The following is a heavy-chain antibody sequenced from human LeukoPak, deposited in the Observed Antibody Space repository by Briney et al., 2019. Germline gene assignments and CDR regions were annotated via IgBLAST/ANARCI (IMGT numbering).Heavy chain of an antibody. CDR1: GFTFSSYA. Sequence: PVGSLRLSCAASGFTFSSYAMSWVRQAPGKGLEWVSAICGSGGSTYYAGSVKGRFTISRDNSKNTLYLHMNSLRAEDTAVYYCAKEFTPWFGDPTGFDYWGQGTLVTVSS. V-gene: IGHV3-23*01. CDR2: ICGSGGST. D-gene: IGHD3-10*01. CDR3: AKEFTPWFGDPTGFDY. J-gene: IGHJ4*02.